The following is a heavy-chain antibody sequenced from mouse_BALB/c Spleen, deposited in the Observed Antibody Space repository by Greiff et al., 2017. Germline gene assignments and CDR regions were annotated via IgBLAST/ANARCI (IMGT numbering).Heavy chain of an antibody. CDR1: GFTFSSYA. Sequence: EVQLQESGGGLVKPGGSLKLSCAASGFTFSSYAMSWVRQTPEKRLEWVASISSGGSTYYPDSVKGRFTISRDNARNILYLQMSSLRSEDTAMYYCARVYGNYRMDYWGQGTSVTVSS. D-gene: IGHD2-10*02. CDR3: ARVYGNYRMDY. J-gene: IGHJ4*01. V-gene: IGHV5-6-5*01. CDR2: ISSGGST.